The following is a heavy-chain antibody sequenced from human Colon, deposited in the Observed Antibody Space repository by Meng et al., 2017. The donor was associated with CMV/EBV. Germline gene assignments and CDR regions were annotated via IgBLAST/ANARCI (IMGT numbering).Heavy chain of an antibody. Sequence: GGSLRLSCAASGFTFSSYSMNWVRQAPGKGLEWVSSISSSSSYIYYADSVKGRFTISRDNAKNSLYLQMNSLRAEDTAVYYCARLRTYDSSGYYNDAFDIWGQGTMVTVSS. V-gene: IGHV3-21*01. D-gene: IGHD3-22*01. J-gene: IGHJ3*02. CDR3: ARLRTYDSSGYYNDAFDI. CDR1: GFTFSSYS. CDR2: ISSSSSYI.